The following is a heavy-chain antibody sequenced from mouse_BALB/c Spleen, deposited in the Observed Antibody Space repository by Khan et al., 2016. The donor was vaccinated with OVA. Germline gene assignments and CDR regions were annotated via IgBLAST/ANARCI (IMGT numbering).Heavy chain of an antibody. D-gene: IGHD3-3*01. Sequence: VQLQQSGPGLVAPSQNLSLTCTVSGFSLSDYGVSWIRQPPGKGPEWLGVIWGGGSTYYNSDLKSRLSISKDNSKSNVFLKMISLQSDDTAMFYCAIGVWAYYDTLDYWGQGTSVTVSS. J-gene: IGHJ4*01. CDR3: AIGVWAYYDTLDY. CDR2: IWGGGST. CDR1: GFSLSDYG. V-gene: IGHV2-6-5*01.